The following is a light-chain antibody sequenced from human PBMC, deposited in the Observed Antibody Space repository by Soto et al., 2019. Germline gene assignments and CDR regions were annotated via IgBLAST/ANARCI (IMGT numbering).Light chain of an antibody. J-gene: IGLJ2*01. CDR3: QSYDSSLSVV. CDR2: ANS. CDR1: RSNIGAGYD. V-gene: IGLV1-40*01. Sequence: QSVLTQPPSESRAPGQRVTISCTGSRSNIGAGYDVHWYQQLPGTAPKVLIYANSNRPSGVPDRFSGSKSGPSASLAITGLQAEDEADYYCQSYDSSLSVVFGGGTKLTIL.